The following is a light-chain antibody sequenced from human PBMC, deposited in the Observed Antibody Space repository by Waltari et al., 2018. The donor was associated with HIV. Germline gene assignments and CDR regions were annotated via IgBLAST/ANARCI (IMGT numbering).Light chain of an antibody. CDR1: GSNIGAGYD. V-gene: IGLV1-40*01. CDR3: KSYDSSLSSVL. J-gene: IGLJ3*02. Sequence: QSVLTQPPSVSGAPGQRVTISCTGGGSNIGAGYDVHWYQHLPASAPKLLIFGSTNRPFGVPDRFSGSKSDTSASLAITALQAEDEADYYCKSYDSSLSSVLFGGGTKLTVL. CDR2: GST.